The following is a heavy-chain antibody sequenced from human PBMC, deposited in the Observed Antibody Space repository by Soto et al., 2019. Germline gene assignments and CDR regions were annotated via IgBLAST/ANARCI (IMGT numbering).Heavy chain of an antibody. V-gene: IGHV1-18*01. CDR3: ARAVGTVVTDYFDY. J-gene: IGHJ4*02. CDR2: ISAYNGNT. D-gene: IGHD2-15*01. CDR1: GSTFTSYG. Sequence: ASVKVSCKASGSTFTSYGISWVRQAPGQGLEWMGWISAYNGNTNYAQKLQGRVTMTTDTSTSTAYMELRSLRSDDTAVYYCARAVGTVVTDYFDYWGQGTLVTVSS.